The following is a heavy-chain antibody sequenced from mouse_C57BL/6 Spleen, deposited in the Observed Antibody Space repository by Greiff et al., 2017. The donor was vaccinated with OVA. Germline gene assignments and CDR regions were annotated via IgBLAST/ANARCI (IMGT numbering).Heavy chain of an antibody. J-gene: IGHJ2*01. CDR3: AREDDGYSFFDY. CDR2: ISSGSSTI. Sequence: EVKLMESGGGLVKPGGSLKLSCAASGFTFSDYGMHWVRQAPEKGLEWVAYISSGSSTIYYADTVKGRFTISRDNAKNTLFLQMTRLRAEDTAMYYCAREDDGYSFFDYWGQGTTLTVSS. V-gene: IGHV5-17*01. CDR1: GFTFSDYG. D-gene: IGHD2-3*01.